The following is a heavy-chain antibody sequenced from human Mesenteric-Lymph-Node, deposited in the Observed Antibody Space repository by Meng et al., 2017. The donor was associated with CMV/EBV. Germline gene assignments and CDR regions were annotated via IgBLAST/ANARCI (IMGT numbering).Heavy chain of an antibody. D-gene: IGHD3-16*01. CDR1: GFTFSSYS. V-gene: IGHV3-21*01. J-gene: IGHJ5*02. CDR2: ISSSSSYI. CDR3: ARAEGSMITSWFDP. Sequence: GGSLRLSCAASGFTFSSYSMNWVRQAPGKGLEWVSSISSSSSYIYHADSVKGRFTISRDNAKNSLYLQMNSLRAEDTAVYYCARAEGSMITSWFDPWGQGTLVTVSS.